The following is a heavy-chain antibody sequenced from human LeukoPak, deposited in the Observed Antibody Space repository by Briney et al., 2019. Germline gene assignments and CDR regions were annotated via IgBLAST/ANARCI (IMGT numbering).Heavy chain of an antibody. D-gene: IGHD3-3*01. CDR1: GGSISSSSYY. J-gene: IGHJ4*02. CDR3: ARWRAFTMPLWVDY. Sequence: SETLSLTCTVSGGSISSSSYYWGWIRQPPGKGLEWIGNIYYSGSTYYNPSLKSRVTISVDTSKNQFSLKLSSVTAADTAVYYCARWRAFTMPLWVDYWGQGTLVTVSS. CDR2: IYYSGST. V-gene: IGHV4-39*07.